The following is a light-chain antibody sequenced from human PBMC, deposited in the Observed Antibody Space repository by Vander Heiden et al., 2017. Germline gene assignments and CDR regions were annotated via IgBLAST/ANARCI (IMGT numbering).Light chain of an antibody. CDR1: QSISSY. Sequence: DIQMTQSPSSLSASVGDRVTITCRASQSISSYLNWYQQKPGKAPKLLIYAASSLQSGVPSRFSGSGSGTDFTLTISRLQPEDFATYYCQHRDSTPCTFGQGTKVDIK. V-gene: IGKV1-39*01. J-gene: IGKJ2*02. CDR3: QHRDSTPCT. CDR2: AAS.